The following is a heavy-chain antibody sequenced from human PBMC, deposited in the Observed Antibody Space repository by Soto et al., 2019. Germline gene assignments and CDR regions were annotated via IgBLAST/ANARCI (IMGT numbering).Heavy chain of an antibody. CDR2: ISGSGGST. CDR3: AKDRYCSGGSCYSEWAFDI. J-gene: IGHJ3*02. Sequence: EVQLLESGGGLVQPGGSLRLSCAASGFTFSSYAMSWVRQAPGKGLEWVSAISGSGGSTYYADSVKGRFTISRDNSKNTLYLQMNGLRAEDTDVYYCAKDRYCSGGSCYSEWAFDIWGQGTMVTVSS. CDR1: GFTFSSYA. D-gene: IGHD2-15*01. V-gene: IGHV3-23*01.